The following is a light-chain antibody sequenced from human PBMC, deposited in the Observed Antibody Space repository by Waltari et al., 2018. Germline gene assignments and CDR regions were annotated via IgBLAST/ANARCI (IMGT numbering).Light chain of an antibody. J-gene: IGKJ1*01. Sequence: DIQMTQSPSTLSASVGDSVTITCRASQSISNWLAWYQQKPGKVPKLLIQKASNLESGVPSRFSGRGSGTEFTLTISSLQPDDFATYYCQQYNSYSGAFGQGTKVEIK. CDR2: KAS. V-gene: IGKV1-5*03. CDR1: QSISNW. CDR3: QQYNSYSGA.